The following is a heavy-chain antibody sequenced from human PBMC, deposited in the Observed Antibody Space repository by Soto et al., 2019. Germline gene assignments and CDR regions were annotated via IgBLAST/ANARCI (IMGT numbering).Heavy chain of an antibody. D-gene: IGHD3-16*01. J-gene: IGHJ4*02. V-gene: IGHV4-59*01. CDR3: VSSGHSFGGVS. CDR1: GGSIINYY. Sequence: TLSLTCRVSGGSIINYYGSWVRQTPEKGMEWIGYIYYSGTSNYNSSLKSRVTISVDTSKNQFSLRLRSVTAADTATYYCVSSGHSFGGVSRGLGTLV. CDR2: IYYSGTS.